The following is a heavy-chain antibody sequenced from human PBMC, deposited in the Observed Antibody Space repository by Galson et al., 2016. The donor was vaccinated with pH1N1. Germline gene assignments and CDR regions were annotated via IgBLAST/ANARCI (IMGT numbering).Heavy chain of an antibody. CDR3: ARDPTPTTGPRFSFFYGMDV. CDR2: INPTTDST. J-gene: IGHJ6*02. V-gene: IGHV1-46*01. Sequence: SCKASGYSFTDYYIHWVRQAPGQGLEWMGIINPTTDSTSYAQKFQGRVTVTRDTSATTVYLDLSSLRSDDTAVYYRARDPTPTTGPRFSFFYGMDVWGQGTTVTVSS. CDR1: GYSFTDYY. D-gene: IGHD4-17*01.